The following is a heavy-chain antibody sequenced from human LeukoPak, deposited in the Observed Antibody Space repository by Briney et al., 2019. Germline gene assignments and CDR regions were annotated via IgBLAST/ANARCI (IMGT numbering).Heavy chain of an antibody. CDR1: GFTFSTYD. CDR2: IGTIDDT. Sequence: GGSLRLSCAASGFTFSTYDMHWVRQPTGKGLEWVSAIGTIDDTYYSDSVKGRFTISRENAKNSLFLQMNSLRAGDTAVYYCAREVLDSTSRSWDPDLWGRGTLVTVSS. V-gene: IGHV3-13*01. CDR3: AREVLDSTSRSWDPDL. D-gene: IGHD2-2*01. J-gene: IGHJ2*01.